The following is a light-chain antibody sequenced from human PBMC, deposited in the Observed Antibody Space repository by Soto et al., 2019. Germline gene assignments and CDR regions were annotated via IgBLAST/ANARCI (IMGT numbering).Light chain of an antibody. Sequence: QSVLTQPASVSGSPGQSITISCTGTTSDVGGYNYVSWYQQHPGKAPKLMIYDVSNRTSGVSNLFSGSKSGNTASLTISGLQAEDEDDYYCSSYTSSSTVVFGGGTKLTVL. CDR2: DVS. V-gene: IGLV2-14*01. CDR3: SSYTSSSTVV. CDR1: TSDVGGYNY. J-gene: IGLJ2*01.